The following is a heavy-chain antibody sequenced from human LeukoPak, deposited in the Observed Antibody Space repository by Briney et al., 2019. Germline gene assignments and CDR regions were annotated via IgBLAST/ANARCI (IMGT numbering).Heavy chain of an antibody. D-gene: IGHD3-3*01. CDR2: IYTRQST. CDR1: TGSISSRSYY. V-gene: IGHV4-61*02. Sequence: SQTLSLTCTVYTGSISSRSYYWSWLRQPAGKGREWIARIYTRQSTHYNPSRKSRVTITVDTSKNPFSMTLSSVTAAESAVDYCARERWVAPFGVGHACDIWGQGKMLSVPS. J-gene: IGHJ3*02. CDR3: ARERWVAPFGVGHACDI.